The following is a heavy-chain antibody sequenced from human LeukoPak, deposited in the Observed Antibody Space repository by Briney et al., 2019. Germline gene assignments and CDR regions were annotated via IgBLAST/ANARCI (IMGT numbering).Heavy chain of an antibody. Sequence: PSETLSLTCTVSGGSIGSGDYYWSWIRQPPGKGLEWIGSIYYSGSTYYNPSLKSRVTISVDTSKNQLSLKLSSVTAADTAVYYCAKVLMAPHFWFDPWGQGTLVTVSS. CDR3: AKVLMAPHFWFDP. V-gene: IGHV4-39*01. CDR1: GGSIGSGDYY. D-gene: IGHD2-8*01. J-gene: IGHJ5*02. CDR2: IYYSGST.